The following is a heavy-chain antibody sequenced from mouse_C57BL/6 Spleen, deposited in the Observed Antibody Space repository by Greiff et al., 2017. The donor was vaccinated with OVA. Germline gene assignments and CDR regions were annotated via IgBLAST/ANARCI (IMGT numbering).Heavy chain of an antibody. J-gene: IGHJ3*01. Sequence: EVQLVESGGGLVKPGGSLKLSCAASGFTFSDYGMHWVRQAPEKGLEWVAYISSGSSTIYYADTVKGRFTISRDNAKNTLFLQMTSLRSEDTAMYYCARPYGYDGVWFAYWGQGTLVTVSA. D-gene: IGHD2-2*01. CDR1: GFTFSDYG. CDR2: ISSGSSTI. V-gene: IGHV5-17*01. CDR3: ARPYGYDGVWFAY.